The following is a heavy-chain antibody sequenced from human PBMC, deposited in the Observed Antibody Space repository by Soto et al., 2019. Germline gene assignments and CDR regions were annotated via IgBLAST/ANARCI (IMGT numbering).Heavy chain of an antibody. J-gene: IGHJ6*02. V-gene: IGHV1-18*01. CDR2: ISAYNGNT. CDR3: ARGSYCISTSCYAPQYYYYGMDV. D-gene: IGHD2-2*01. Sequence: GASVKVSCKASGYTFTSYGISWVRQAPGQGLEWMGWISAYNGNTNYAQKLQGRVTMTTDTSTSTAYMELRSLRSDDTAVYYCARGSYCISTSCYAPQYYYYGMDVWGQGTTVTVSS. CDR1: GYTFTSYG.